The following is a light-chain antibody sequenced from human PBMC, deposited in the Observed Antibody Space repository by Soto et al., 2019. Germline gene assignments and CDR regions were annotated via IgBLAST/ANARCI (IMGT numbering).Light chain of an antibody. CDR1: QSVSSY. CDR3: QQRSNWPPIT. V-gene: IGKV3-11*01. J-gene: IGKJ5*01. CDR2: EAS. Sequence: VLTQSPATLSLSPGERATLSCRASQSVSSYLAWYQQKPGQAPRLLMYEASNRATGIPARFSGSGSGTDFTLTISSLEPEDFAVYYCQQRSNWPPITFGQGTRLEIK.